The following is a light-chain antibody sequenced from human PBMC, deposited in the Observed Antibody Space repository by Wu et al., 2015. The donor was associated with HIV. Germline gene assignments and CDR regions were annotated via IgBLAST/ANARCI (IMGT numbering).Light chain of an antibody. CDR3: QQYDNSRLT. V-gene: IGKV1-33*01. Sequence: IQLTQSPSSLSASVGDRVTISCQASQDIRNYLNWYQQKPGKGPQLLIYDASNLETGFPSRFRGSGSGTNFTFTITSLQPEDIATYYCQQYDNSRLTFGEGPGCRSN. J-gene: IGKJ4*01. CDR1: QDIRNY. CDR2: DAS.